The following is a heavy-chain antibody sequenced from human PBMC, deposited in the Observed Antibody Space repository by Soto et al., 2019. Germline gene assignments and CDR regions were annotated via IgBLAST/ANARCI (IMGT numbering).Heavy chain of an antibody. J-gene: IGHJ4*02. Sequence: EVKLMESGGGLVQPGGSLRISCAGSGFNFVDYALAWVRQAPGKGLEWVTSISGAAHGSFTADSVRGRFTVSRDNSKGTLFLQMNNLIAEYTAVYYCAKNHMEPVGNHFFDLWGQGTLVTVSS. V-gene: IGHV3-23*01. D-gene: IGHD6-13*01. CDR3: AKNHMEPVGNHFFDL. CDR2: ISGAAHGS. CDR1: GFNFVDYA.